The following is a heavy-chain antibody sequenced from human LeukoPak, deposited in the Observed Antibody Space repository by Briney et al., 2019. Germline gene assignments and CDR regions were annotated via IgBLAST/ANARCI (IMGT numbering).Heavy chain of an antibody. CDR2: IRSKAYGGTT. V-gene: IGHV3-49*04. Sequence: PGGSLRLSCTASGFTFGDYAMSWARQAPGKGLEWVGFIRSKAYGGTTEYAASVKGRFTISRDDSKSIAYLQMNSLKTEDTAVYYCTRYKRGYTYGYFDYWDQGTLVTVSS. CDR3: TRYKRGYTYGYFDY. CDR1: GFTFGDYA. J-gene: IGHJ4*02. D-gene: IGHD5-18*01.